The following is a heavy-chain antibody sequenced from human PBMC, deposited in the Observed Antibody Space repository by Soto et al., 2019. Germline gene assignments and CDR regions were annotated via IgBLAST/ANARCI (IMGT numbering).Heavy chain of an antibody. V-gene: IGHV1-69*13. Sequence: ASVKVSCKASGGTFSSYAISWVRQAPGQGLEWMGGIIPIFGTANYAQKFQGRVTITADESTSTAYMELSSLRSEDAAVYYCAQCSSTSCYVADYYGMDVWGQGTTVTVSS. J-gene: IGHJ6*02. CDR1: GGTFSSYA. CDR3: AQCSSTSCYVADYYGMDV. D-gene: IGHD2-2*01. CDR2: IIPIFGTA.